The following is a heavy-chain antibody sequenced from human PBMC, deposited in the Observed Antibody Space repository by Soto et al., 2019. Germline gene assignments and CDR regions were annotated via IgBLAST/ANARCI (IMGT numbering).Heavy chain of an antibody. D-gene: IGHD6-19*01. CDR3: ARDFTRYSSGFYYYYGMDV. CDR1: GGTFSSYT. Sequence: ASVKVSCKASGGTFSSYTISWVRQAPGQGLEWMGRIIPILGIGNYAQKFQGRVTITADESSSTAYMEMSSLRSEDTAVYYCARDFTRYSSGFYYYYGMDVWGQGTTVTVSS. CDR2: IIPILGIG. V-gene: IGHV1-69*04. J-gene: IGHJ6*02.